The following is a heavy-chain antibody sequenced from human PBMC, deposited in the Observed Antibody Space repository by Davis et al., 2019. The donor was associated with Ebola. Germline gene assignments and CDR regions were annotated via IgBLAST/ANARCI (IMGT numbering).Heavy chain of an antibody. CDR3: ASMVGGYRCSSGSCYSPWYFDL. CDR1: GGSISSYY. CDR2: IYYSGST. D-gene: IGHD2-15*01. Sequence: GSLRLSCTVSGGSISSYYWSWIRQPPGKGLEWIGYIYYSGSTNYNPSLKSRVTISVDTSKNQFSLKLSSVTAADTAVYYCASMVGGYRCSSGSCYSPWYFDLWGRGTLVTVSS. J-gene: IGHJ2*01. V-gene: IGHV4-59*08.